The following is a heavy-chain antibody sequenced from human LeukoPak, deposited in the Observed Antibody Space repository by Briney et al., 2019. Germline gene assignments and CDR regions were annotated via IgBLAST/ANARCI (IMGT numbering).Heavy chain of an antibody. CDR1: GFTFSSYW. Sequence: GGSLRLSCAASGFTFSSYWMHXVRQTPGKGLVWVSRIDSDGSYTSYADSVKGRFTISRDNAKNTLYLQMYSLRAEDMAVYYCARGAPMDVWGQGTTVTVSS. CDR3: ARGAPMDV. V-gene: IGHV3-74*01. J-gene: IGHJ6*02. CDR2: IDSDGSYT. D-gene: IGHD3-16*01.